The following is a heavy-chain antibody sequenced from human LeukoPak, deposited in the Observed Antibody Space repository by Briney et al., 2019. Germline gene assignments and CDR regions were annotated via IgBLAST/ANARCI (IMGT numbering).Heavy chain of an antibody. CDR1: GFTFSNYW. V-gene: IGHV3-7*01. D-gene: IGHD5-12*01. CDR2: INQDGSKE. Sequence: GGSLRLSCAASGFTFSNYWVTWVRQAPGKGLEWVAHINQDGSKEYYMDSVEARFTISRDNAKNSLSLQMNSLRAEDTAVYYCVRDGGVSGYDLLDYWGQGTLVTVSS. J-gene: IGHJ4*02. CDR3: VRDGGVSGYDLLDY.